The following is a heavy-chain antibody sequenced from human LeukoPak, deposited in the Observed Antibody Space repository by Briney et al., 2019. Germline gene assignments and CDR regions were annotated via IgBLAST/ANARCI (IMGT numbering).Heavy chain of an antibody. J-gene: IGHJ5*02. Sequence: SQTLSLTCAISGDSVSSNSAAWTWIRQSPSRGLEWLGRTYYRSKWYNDYAVSVKSRITINPDTSKNQFSLQLNSVTPEDTAVYYCARDLRGTYSYGPWGGNWFDPWGQGTLVTVSS. V-gene: IGHV6-1*01. CDR3: ARDLRGTYSYGPWGGNWFDP. CDR1: GDSVSSNSAA. D-gene: IGHD5-18*01. CDR2: TYYRSKWYN.